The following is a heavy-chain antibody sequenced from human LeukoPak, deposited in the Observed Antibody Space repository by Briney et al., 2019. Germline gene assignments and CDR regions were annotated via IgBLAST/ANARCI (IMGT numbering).Heavy chain of an antibody. CDR2: LSGRGDNT. J-gene: IGHJ4*02. CDR3: AKAYYYGSGSYYVAFDC. CDR1: GFTFSNYA. Sequence: GGSLRLSCAASGFTFSNYAMTWVRQAPGEGLEWVSSLSGRGDNTFYADSVKGRFTISRDNSENALHLQMNSLRAEDTAVYYCAKAYYYGSGSYYVAFDCWGQGTLVTVSS. V-gene: IGHV3-23*01. D-gene: IGHD3-10*01.